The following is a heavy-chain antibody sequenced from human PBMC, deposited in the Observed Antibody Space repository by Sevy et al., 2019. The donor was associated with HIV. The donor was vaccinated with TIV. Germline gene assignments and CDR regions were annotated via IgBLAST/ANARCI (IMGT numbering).Heavy chain of an antibody. Sequence: GGSLRLSCAASGFTFSSYDMNWVRQAPGKGLEWVSKISSSGSTISYADSVKGRFTISRDNSKNSLNLQMNSLRAEDTAVYYCLRSAGAYDNGFDPWGQGTLVTVSS. CDR3: LRSAGAYDNGFDP. CDR2: ISSSGSTI. J-gene: IGHJ5*02. D-gene: IGHD3-22*01. V-gene: IGHV3-48*03. CDR1: GFTFSSYD.